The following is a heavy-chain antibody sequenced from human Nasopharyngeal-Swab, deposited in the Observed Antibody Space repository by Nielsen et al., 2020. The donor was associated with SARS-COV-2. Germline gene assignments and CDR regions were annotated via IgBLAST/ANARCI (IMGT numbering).Heavy chain of an antibody. CDR2: ISSSSSYT. CDR3: ARRGRCSGSSCDMDV. Sequence: GESLKISCAASGFTFSDYYMSWIRQAPGKGLEWVSYISSSSSYTNYADSVKGRFTISRDNAKNSLYLQMNSLRAEDTAVYYCARRGRCSGSSCDMDVWGQGTTVTVSS. D-gene: IGHD2-2*01. J-gene: IGHJ6*02. V-gene: IGHV3-11*03. CDR1: GFTFSDYY.